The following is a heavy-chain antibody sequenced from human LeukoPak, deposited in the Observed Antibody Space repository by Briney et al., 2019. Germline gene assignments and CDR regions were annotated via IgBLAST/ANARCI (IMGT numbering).Heavy chain of an antibody. V-gene: IGHV1-69*01. CDR1: GGTFSSYA. D-gene: IGHD6-13*01. CDR2: IIPIFGTA. J-gene: IGHJ1*01. CDR3: ARDRGAAAGKGYFQH. Sequence: SVKVSCKASGGTFSSYAISWVRQAPGQGLEWMGGIIPIFGTANYAQKFQGRVTITADESTSTAYMELSSLRSEDTAVYYCARDRGAAAGKGYFQHWGQGTLVTVSS.